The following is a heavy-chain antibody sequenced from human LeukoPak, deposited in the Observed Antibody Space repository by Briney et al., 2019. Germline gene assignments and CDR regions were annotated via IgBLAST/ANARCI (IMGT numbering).Heavy chain of an antibody. Sequence: ASVKVSCKASGYAFTGYYMHWVRQAPGQGLEWMGWINPNSGGTNYAQKFQGRVTMTRDTSISTAYMELSRLRSDDTAVYYCAREGFGSGRDDAFDIWGQGTMVTVSS. CDR2: INPNSGGT. CDR3: AREGFGSGRDDAFDI. J-gene: IGHJ3*02. V-gene: IGHV1-2*02. CDR1: GYAFTGYY. D-gene: IGHD1-26*01.